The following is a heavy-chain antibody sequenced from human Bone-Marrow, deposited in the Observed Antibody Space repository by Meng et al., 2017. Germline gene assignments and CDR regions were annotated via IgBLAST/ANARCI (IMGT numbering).Heavy chain of an antibody. CDR1: GGSLSSGNHY. J-gene: IGHJ2*01. Sequence: QVQLQDSGLGLVKPSQTLSLTCTVSGGSLSSGNHYWSWIRQHPGKGLEYIGYIYYSGSTYYNPSLKRRVIISVDTSKNQFSLRLNSVTAADTAVYYCASLYGDSSVWYLDLWGRGTLVTVSS. V-gene: IGHV4-31*03. CDR2: IYYSGST. CDR3: ASLYGDSSVWYLDL. D-gene: IGHD4-17*01.